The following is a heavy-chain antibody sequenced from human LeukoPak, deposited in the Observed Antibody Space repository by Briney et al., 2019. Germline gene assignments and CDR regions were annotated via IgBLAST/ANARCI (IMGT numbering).Heavy chain of an antibody. V-gene: IGHV3-7*04. CDR1: GFTFSTYW. Sequence: GGSLRLSCAASGFTFSTYWMSWVRQAPGKGLEWVANIHQDGNEKYYVDSVKGRFTISRDNAKNSLYLQMNRLRAEDTAVYYCTRGDKFSGDYWGQGTLVTVSS. J-gene: IGHJ4*02. CDR3: TRGDKFSGDY. D-gene: IGHD2-15*01. CDR2: IHQDGNEK.